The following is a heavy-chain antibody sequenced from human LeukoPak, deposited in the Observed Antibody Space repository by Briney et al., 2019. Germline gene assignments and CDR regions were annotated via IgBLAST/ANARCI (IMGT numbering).Heavy chain of an antibody. CDR2: ISSSGSTI. Sequence: GGSLRLSCAASGFTFSSYEMNWVRQAPGKGLEWVSYISSSGSTIYYADSVKGRFTISRDNAKNSLYLQMNSLRAEDMALYYCAKSAESSGWSLAGWFDPWGQGTLVTVSS. J-gene: IGHJ5*02. CDR3: AKSAESSGWSLAGWFDP. V-gene: IGHV3-48*03. CDR1: GFTFSSYE. D-gene: IGHD6-19*01.